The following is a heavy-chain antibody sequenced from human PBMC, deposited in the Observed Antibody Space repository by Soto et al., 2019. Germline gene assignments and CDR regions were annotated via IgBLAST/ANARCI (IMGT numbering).Heavy chain of an antibody. V-gene: IGHV3-23*01. J-gene: IGHJ6*02. CDR3: AKDSEYSSPSRLYYYYGMDV. D-gene: IGHD6-6*01. CDR1: GFTFSSHG. CDR2: ISGSGGST. Sequence: GGSLRLSCAASGFTFSSHGMHWVRQAPGKGLEWVSAISGSGGSTYYADSVKGRFTISRDNSKNTLYLQMNSLRAEDTAVYYCAKDSEYSSPSRLYYYYGMDVWGQGTTVTVSS.